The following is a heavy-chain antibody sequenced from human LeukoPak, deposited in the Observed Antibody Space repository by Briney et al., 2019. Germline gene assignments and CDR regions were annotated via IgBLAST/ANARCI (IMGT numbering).Heavy chain of an antibody. Sequence: SETLSLTCTVSGGSISSYYWSWIRQPPGKGLEWIGYIYYSGSTNYNPSLKSRVTISVETSKNQFSLKLSSVTAADTAVYYCARGAYYHDSSGYQIGAPFDYWGQGTLVAVSS. V-gene: IGHV4-59*01. J-gene: IGHJ4*02. CDR1: GGSISSYY. CDR2: IYYSGST. CDR3: ARGAYYHDSSGYQIGAPFDY. D-gene: IGHD3-22*01.